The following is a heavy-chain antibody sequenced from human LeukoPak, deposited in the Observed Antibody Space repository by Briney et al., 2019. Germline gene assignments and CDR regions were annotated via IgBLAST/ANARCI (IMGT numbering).Heavy chain of an antibody. J-gene: IGHJ4*02. CDR3: AKATYYYDSSGYFFDY. CDR2: ISGNSGSI. Sequence: GRSLRLSCAASGFTFDDYAMHWVRQAPGKGLEWVSGISGNSGSIGYADSVKGRFTISRDNAKNSLYLQMNSLRAEDTALYYCAKATYYYDSSGYFFDYWGQGTLVTVSS. V-gene: IGHV3-9*01. CDR1: GFTFDDYA. D-gene: IGHD3-22*01.